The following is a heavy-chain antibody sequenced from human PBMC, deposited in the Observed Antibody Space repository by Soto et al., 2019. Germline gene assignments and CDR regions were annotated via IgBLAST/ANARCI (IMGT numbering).Heavy chain of an antibody. CDR2: INHSGST. CDR1: GGSFSGYY. CDR3: ASSEGYSGYDLHY. Sequence: SETLSLTCAVYGGSFSGYYWSWIRQPPGKGLEWIGEINHSGSTNYNPSLKSRVTISVDTSKNQFSLKLSSVTAADTAVYYCASSEGYSGYDLHYWGQGTLVTVSS. D-gene: IGHD5-12*01. V-gene: IGHV4-34*01. J-gene: IGHJ4*02.